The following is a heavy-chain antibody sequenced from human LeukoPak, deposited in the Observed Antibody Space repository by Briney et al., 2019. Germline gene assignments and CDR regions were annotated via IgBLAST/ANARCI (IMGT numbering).Heavy chain of an antibody. CDR2: IYHSGST. V-gene: IGHV4-30-2*01. J-gene: IGHJ4*02. CDR1: GGSISSGGYS. Sequence: PSETLSLTCAVSGGSISSGGYSWSWIRQPPGKGLEWIGYIYHSGSTYYNPSLKSRVTISVDRSKNQFSLKLSSVTAADTAVYYCASYRRGSYYSYWGQGTLVTVSS. CDR3: ASYRRGSYYSY. D-gene: IGHD3-16*01.